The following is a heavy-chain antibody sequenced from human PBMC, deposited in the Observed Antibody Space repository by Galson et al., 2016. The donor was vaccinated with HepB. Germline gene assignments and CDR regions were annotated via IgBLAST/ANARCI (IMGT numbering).Heavy chain of an antibody. CDR3: ARDAEYGNHVWAFDY. V-gene: IGHV4-4*02. J-gene: IGHJ4*02. CDR1: GDSISSRNW. D-gene: IGHD1-26*01. Sequence: SETLSLTCAVFGDSISSRNWWTWVRQAPGXXXEXXXETXHRRGTXXNPSRRSRVSISIDASMNQFSMRLTSVTAPDTALYYCARDAEYGNHVWAFDYWGQGILVTVSS. CDR2: TXHRRGT.